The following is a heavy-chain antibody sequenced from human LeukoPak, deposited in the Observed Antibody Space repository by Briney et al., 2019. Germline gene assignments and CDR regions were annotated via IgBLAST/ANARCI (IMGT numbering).Heavy chain of an antibody. J-gene: IGHJ4*02. Sequence: PSETLTLTCTVSGRSLSSSSYYWGWIRQPPGKGLEWIGSIYYSGSTYYNPSLKSRVTISVDTSKNQFSLKLSSVTAADTAVYYCARVYSSGWPFDYWGEGTQVTVSS. D-gene: IGHD6-19*01. V-gene: IGHV4-39*01. CDR3: ARVYSSGWPFDY. CDR2: IYYSGST. CDR1: GRSLSSSSYY.